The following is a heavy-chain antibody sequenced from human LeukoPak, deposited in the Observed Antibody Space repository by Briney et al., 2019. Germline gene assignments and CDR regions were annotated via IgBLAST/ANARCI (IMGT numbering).Heavy chain of an antibody. CDR3: AADTLTTVTTPGAFDI. V-gene: IGHV4-39*07. CDR2: IFYSGST. Sequence: PSETLSLTCTVSGGSISSSSYYWGWIRPPPGKGLEWIANIFYSGSTYYNPSLKSRATLSVDTSKNQFSLKLSSVTAADTAVYYWAADTLTTVTTPGAFDIWGQGTMVTVSS. D-gene: IGHD4-17*01. CDR1: GGSISSSSYY. J-gene: IGHJ3*02.